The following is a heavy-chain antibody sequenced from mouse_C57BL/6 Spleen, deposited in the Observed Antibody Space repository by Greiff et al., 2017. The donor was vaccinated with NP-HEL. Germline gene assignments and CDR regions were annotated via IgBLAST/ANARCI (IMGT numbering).Heavy chain of an antibody. J-gene: IGHJ4*01. Sequence: QVQLQQSGPGLVAPSQSLSITCTVSGFSLTSYAISWVRQPPGKGLEWLGVIWTGGGTNYNSALKSRLSISKDNSKSQVFLKMNSLQTDDTARYYCARFYYDYNYYAMDYWGQGTSVTVSS. D-gene: IGHD2-4*01. CDR3: ARFYYDYNYYAMDY. CDR2: IWTGGGT. CDR1: GFSLTSYA. V-gene: IGHV2-9-1*01.